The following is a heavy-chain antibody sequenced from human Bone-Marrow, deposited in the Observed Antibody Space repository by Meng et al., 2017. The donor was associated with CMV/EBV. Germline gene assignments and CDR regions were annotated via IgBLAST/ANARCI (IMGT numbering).Heavy chain of an antibody. V-gene: IGHV3-23*01. CDR1: GFTFSDYY. CDR2: ISGSGGST. CDR3: ANKYHGYYGMDV. J-gene: IGHJ6*02. Sequence: GESLKISCAASGFTFSDYYMSWIRQAPGKGLEWVSAISGSGGSTYYADSVKGRFTISRDNSKNTLYLQMNSLRAEDTAVYYCANKYHGYYGMDVWGQGTTVTVSS. D-gene: IGHD2-2*01.